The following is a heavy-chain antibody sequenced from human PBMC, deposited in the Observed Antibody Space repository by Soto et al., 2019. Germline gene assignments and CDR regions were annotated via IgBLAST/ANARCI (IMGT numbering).Heavy chain of an antibody. CDR2: IKRDGSSI. CDR3: ARDGGRGGNLLH. CDR1: GFTFSNYW. D-gene: IGHD3-10*01. Sequence: EVQLVESGGGLVQPGGSLRLSCAASGFTFSNYWRDWVRQAPGKGLVWVSRIKRDGSSISYADSAKGRVTISRDNAKNTLYLQMNSLRDDGTAVYYRARDGGRGGNLLHWGQGTLVTVSS. J-gene: IGHJ1*01. V-gene: IGHV3-74*01.